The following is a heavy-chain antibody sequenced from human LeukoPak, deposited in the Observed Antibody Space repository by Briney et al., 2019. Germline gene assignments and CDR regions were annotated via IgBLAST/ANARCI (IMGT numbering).Heavy chain of an antibody. J-gene: IGHJ4*02. Sequence: PGGSLRLSCAASGYTFSSYSMNRVRQAPGKGLEWVSSISSSSSYIYYADSVKGRFTISRDNAKNSLYLQMNSLRAEDTAVYYCARAYDYVWGSYPFDYWGQGTLVTVSS. CDR3: ARAYDYVWGSYPFDY. CDR2: ISSSSSYI. V-gene: IGHV3-21*01. CDR1: GYTFSSYS. D-gene: IGHD3-16*02.